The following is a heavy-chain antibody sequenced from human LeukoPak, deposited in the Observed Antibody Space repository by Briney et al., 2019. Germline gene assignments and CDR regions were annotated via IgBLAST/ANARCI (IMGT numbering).Heavy chain of an antibody. CDR1: GGSLSGYY. Sequence: SETLSLTCAVYGGSLSGYYWSWIRQPPGKGLEWIGEINHSGSTNYNPSLKSRVTISVDTSKNQFSLKLSSVTAADTAVYYCARHRLRLRRSSTPLDYWGQGTLVTVSS. CDR2: INHSGST. D-gene: IGHD2-15*01. V-gene: IGHV4-34*01. J-gene: IGHJ4*02. CDR3: ARHRLRLRRSSTPLDY.